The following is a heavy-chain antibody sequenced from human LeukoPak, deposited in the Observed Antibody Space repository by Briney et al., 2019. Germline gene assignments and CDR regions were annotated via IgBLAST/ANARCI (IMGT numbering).Heavy chain of an antibody. CDR2: IYYSGST. CDR3: ARAGESGSRYYFGY. V-gene: IGHV4-59*01. Sequence: PSETLSLTCTVSGVSISSYYWSWIRQPPGKGLEWIGYIYYSGSTNYNPSLKSRVTISVDTSKNQFSLKLSSVTAADTAVYYCARAGESGSRYYFGYWGQGTLVTVSS. D-gene: IGHD1-26*01. CDR1: GVSISSYY. J-gene: IGHJ4*02.